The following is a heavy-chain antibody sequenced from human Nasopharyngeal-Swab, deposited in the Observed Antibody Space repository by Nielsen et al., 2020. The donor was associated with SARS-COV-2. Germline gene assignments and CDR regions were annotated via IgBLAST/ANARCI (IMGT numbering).Heavy chain of an antibody. Sequence: GESLKISCAASGFTFSSYGMHWVRQAPGKGLEWVAVIWYDGSNKYSADSVKGRFTISRDNSKNTLYLQMNSLRAEDTAVYYCATSKRGADVWGKGTTVTVSS. V-gene: IGHV3-33*01. J-gene: IGHJ6*04. CDR3: ATSKRGADV. CDR1: GFTFSSYG. CDR2: IWYDGSNK. D-gene: IGHD1-26*01.